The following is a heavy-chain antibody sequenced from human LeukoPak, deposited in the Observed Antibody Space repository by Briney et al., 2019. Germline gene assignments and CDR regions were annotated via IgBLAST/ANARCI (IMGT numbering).Heavy chain of an antibody. Sequence: SVKVSCKASGGTFSTYAINWVRQAPGQGLEWMGGIIPIFGTAINAQKFQGRVTITADESTSTAYMELSSLRSEDTAVYYCARDIRNWFDPWGQGTLVTVSS. CDR3: ARDIRNWFDP. CDR1: GGTFSTYA. V-gene: IGHV1-69*13. CDR2: IIPIFGTA. J-gene: IGHJ5*02.